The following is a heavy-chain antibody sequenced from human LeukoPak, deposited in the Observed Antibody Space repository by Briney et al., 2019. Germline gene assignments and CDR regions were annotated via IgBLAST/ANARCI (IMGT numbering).Heavy chain of an antibody. J-gene: IGHJ6*02. CDR1: GFTFTSSA. Sequence: SVKGSCKASGFTFTSSAMQWVRQARGQRLEWIGWIVVGSGNTNYAQKFQERVTITRDMSTSTAYMELSSLRSEDTAVYYCAAEESYETPYGMDVWGQGTTVTVSS. CDR3: AAEESYETPYGMDV. D-gene: IGHD2-21*01. V-gene: IGHV1-58*02. CDR2: IVVGSGNT.